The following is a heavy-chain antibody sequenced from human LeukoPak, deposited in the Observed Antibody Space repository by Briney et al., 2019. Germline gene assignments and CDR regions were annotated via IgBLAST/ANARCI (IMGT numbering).Heavy chain of an antibody. CDR3: ARETILKDWRTNWFDP. J-gene: IGHJ5*02. D-gene: IGHD3-9*01. Sequence: GGSLRLSCAASGFTVSSNYMSWVRQAPGKGLEWVSVIYSGGGTYYADSVKGRFTISRDNSKNTLYLQMNSLRAEDTAVYYCARETILKDWRTNWFDPWGQGTLVTVSS. V-gene: IGHV3-53*01. CDR1: GFTVSSNY. CDR2: IYSGGGT.